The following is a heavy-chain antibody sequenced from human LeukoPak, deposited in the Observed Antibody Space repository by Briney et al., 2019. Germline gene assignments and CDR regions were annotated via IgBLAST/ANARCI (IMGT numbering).Heavy chain of an antibody. J-gene: IGHJ4*02. CDR1: GGTFSSYA. Sequence: SVKVSCKASGGTFSSYAISWVRQAPGQGLEWMGGIIPIFATANYAQKFQGRVTITTDESTSTAYMELSSLRSEDTAVYYCASSTRGVHEYSYGGYFDYWGQGTLVTVSS. D-gene: IGHD5-18*01. CDR3: ASSTRGVHEYSYGGYFDY. V-gene: IGHV1-69*05. CDR2: IIPIFATA.